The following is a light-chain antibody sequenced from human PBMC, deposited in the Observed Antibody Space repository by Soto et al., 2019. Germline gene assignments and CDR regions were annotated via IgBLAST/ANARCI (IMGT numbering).Light chain of an antibody. Sequence: QSALTQPASVSGSPGQSITISCTGTSSDIGEYNYVSWYQQHPGKAPKLIIYEVSNRPSGASNRFSGSKSGNTASLTISGLQAEDEADYYSSSYTTSSTLVFGGGTKVTVL. J-gene: IGLJ2*01. CDR1: SSDIGEYNY. CDR3: SSYTTSSTLV. V-gene: IGLV2-14*01. CDR2: EVS.